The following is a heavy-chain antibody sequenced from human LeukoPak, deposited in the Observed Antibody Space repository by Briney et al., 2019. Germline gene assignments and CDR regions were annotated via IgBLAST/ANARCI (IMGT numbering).Heavy chain of an antibody. CDR2: IWYDGSNK. V-gene: IGHV3-33*08. J-gene: IGHJ4*02. CDR3: ARGGLYYYDSSGLPDY. D-gene: IGHD3-22*01. CDR1: GFIFSNYG. Sequence: GGSLRLSCAASGFIFSNYGMHWVRQAPGKGLEWVAVIWYDGSNKYYADSVKGRFTISRDNSKNTLYLQMNSLRAEDTAVYYCARGGLYYYDSSGLPDYWGQGTLVTVSS.